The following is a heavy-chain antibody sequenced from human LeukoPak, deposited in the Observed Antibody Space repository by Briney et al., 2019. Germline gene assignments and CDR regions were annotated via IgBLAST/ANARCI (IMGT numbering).Heavy chain of an antibody. D-gene: IGHD5-24*01. CDR2: IIPIFGTA. Sequence: SVKVSCKASGGTFSSYAISWVRQAPGQGLEWMGGIIPIFGTANYAQKFQGRVTITADESTSTAYMELSSLRSEDTAVYYCARGPHGPVYYYYGMDVWGQGTTVTVSS. CDR3: ARGPHGPVYYYYGMDV. J-gene: IGHJ6*02. V-gene: IGHV1-69*13. CDR1: GGTFSSYA.